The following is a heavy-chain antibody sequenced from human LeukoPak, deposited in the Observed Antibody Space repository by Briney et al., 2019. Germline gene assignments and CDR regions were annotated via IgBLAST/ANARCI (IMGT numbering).Heavy chain of an antibody. Sequence: PSETLSLTCTVSGDSINSYYWSWIRQSPEKGLEWIGYIYYSGSTKYNPSLKSRVTISVDTSKNQFFLNLTSVTAADTAVYYCARDLRSSGWYRLPFDNWGQGTLVTVSS. CDR2: IYYSGST. J-gene: IGHJ4*02. V-gene: IGHV4-59*01. CDR3: ARDLRSSGWYRLPFDN. D-gene: IGHD6-19*01. CDR1: GDSINSYY.